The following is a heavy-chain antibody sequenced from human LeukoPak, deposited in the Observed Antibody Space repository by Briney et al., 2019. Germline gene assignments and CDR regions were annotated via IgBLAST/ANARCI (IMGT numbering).Heavy chain of an antibody. V-gene: IGHV4-39*07. CDR1: GGSISSSYYY. CDR3: ARAKGSYRPYYFDY. D-gene: IGHD3-16*02. J-gene: IGHJ4*02. CDR2: IYYSGST. Sequence: SETLSLTRTVSGGSISSSYYYWGWIRQPPGKGLEWIGSIYYSGSTYYNPPLKSRVTISVDTSKNQFSLKLSSVTAADTAVYYCARAKGSYRPYYFDYWGQGTLVTVSS.